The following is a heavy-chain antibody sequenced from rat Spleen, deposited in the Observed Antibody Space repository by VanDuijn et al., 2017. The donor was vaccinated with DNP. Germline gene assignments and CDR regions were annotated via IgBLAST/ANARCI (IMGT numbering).Heavy chain of an antibody. CDR2: ISYDGSST. CDR3: ARHYGGYLYFFDY. Sequence: EVQLVESGGGLVQPERSLKISCVASEFTFSDYNMAWVRQTPKKGLEWVATISYDGSSTYYRDSVKGRFTISRDNAKSTLYLQMNSLRSEDTATYYCARHYGGYLYFFDYWGHGVMVTVSS. V-gene: IGHV5-7*01. D-gene: IGHD1-11*01. J-gene: IGHJ2*01. CDR1: EFTFSDYN.